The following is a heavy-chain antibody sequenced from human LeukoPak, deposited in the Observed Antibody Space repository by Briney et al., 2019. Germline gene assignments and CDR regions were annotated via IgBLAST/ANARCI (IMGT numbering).Heavy chain of an antibody. CDR2: INPSGGST. Sequence: GASAKVSCKASGYTFTSYYMHWVRQAPGQGLEWMGIINPSGGSTSYAQKFQGRVTMTRDMSTSTVYMELSSLRSEDTAVYYCARSGYCSGGSCRTYYMDVWGKGTTVTVSS. D-gene: IGHD2-15*01. J-gene: IGHJ6*03. CDR1: GYTFTSYY. V-gene: IGHV1-46*01. CDR3: ARSGYCSGGSCRTYYMDV.